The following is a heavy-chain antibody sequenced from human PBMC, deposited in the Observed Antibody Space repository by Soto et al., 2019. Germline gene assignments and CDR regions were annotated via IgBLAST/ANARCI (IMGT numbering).Heavy chain of an antibody. V-gene: IGHV4-59*01. CDR2: IYYSGST. J-gene: IGHJ3*02. D-gene: IGHD2-2*01. Sequence: TLSLTCTVSGGSISSYYWSWIRQPPGKGLEWIGYIYYSGSTNYNPSLKSRVTISVDTSKNQFSLKLSSVTAADTAVYYCARDDCSSTSCYYGGDAFDIWGQGTMVTVSS. CDR3: ARDDCSSTSCYYGGDAFDI. CDR1: GGSISSYY.